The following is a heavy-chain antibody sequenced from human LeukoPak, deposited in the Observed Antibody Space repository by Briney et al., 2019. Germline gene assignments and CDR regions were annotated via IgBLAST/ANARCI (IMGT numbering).Heavy chain of an antibody. CDR3: ARAEHSSGPFDY. J-gene: IGHJ4*02. V-gene: IGHV4-39*07. CDR2: IYYSGST. D-gene: IGHD6-19*01. CDR1: GGSISSSSYY. Sequence: SETLSLTCTVSGGSISSSSYYWGWIRQPPGKGLEWIGSIYYSGSTYYNPSLKSRVTISVDTSKNQFSLKLSSVTAADTAVYYRARAEHSSGPFDYWGQGTLVTVSS.